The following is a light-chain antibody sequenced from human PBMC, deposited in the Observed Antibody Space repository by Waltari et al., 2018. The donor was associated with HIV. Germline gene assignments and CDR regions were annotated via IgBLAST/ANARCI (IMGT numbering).Light chain of an antibody. Sequence: QSALTQPASVSGSPGQSITISCTGTNSDVGIYNYVSWYQQHSGKAPKVMIYEVSQRPSGVSHRFSASKSGNTASLSISGLQAEDEADYYCCSYTIGRTLVFGTGTKVAV. CDR1: NSDVGIYNY. CDR3: CSYTIGRTLV. J-gene: IGLJ1*01. V-gene: IGLV2-14*01. CDR2: EVS.